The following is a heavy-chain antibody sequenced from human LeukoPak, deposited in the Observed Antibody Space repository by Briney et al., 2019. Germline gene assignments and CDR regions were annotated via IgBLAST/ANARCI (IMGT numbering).Heavy chain of an antibody. V-gene: IGHV1-69*04. D-gene: IGHD3-3*01. J-gene: IGHJ5*02. CDR3: ARDTTYYDFWRRAWFDP. CDR2: IIPILGIA. CDR1: GGTFSSYT. Sequence: ASVKVSCKASGGTFSSYTISWVRRAPGQGLEWMGRIIPILGIANYAQKFQGRVTITADKSTSTAYMELSSLRSEDTAVYYCARDTTYYDFWRRAWFDPWGQGTLVTVSS.